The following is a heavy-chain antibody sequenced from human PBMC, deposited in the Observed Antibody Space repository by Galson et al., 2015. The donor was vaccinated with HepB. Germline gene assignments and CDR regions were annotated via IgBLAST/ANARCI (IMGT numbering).Heavy chain of an antibody. CDR3: AEGGYYDSSGYYSRDDYYGMDV. D-gene: IGHD3-22*01. CDR1: GFTFSSYP. CDR2: IRGSGGST. J-gene: IGHJ6*02. Sequence: SLRLSCAASGFTFSSYPMSWVRHAPGKGLEWVSAIRGSGGSTYYADSVKGRLTISRDNSKNTLYLQMNSLRAEDTAVYYCAEGGYYDSSGYYSRDDYYGMDVWGQGTTVTVSS. V-gene: IGHV3-23*01.